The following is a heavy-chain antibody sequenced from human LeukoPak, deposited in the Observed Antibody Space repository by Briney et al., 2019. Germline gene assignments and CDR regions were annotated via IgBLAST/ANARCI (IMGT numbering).Heavy chain of an antibody. J-gene: IGHJ3*02. Sequence: ASVNVSCTASVYTFTVYHMYWVRQSPRQAREWLGWINPNIGGASYAQKFQGRVSMTRDTSISTAYMDLRSLRSDDTAIYYCARRSSTHAFDIWGQGTMLTVSP. CDR2: INPNIGGA. CDR1: VYTFTVYH. D-gene: IGHD3-10*01. V-gene: IGHV1-2*02. CDR3: ARRSSTHAFDI.